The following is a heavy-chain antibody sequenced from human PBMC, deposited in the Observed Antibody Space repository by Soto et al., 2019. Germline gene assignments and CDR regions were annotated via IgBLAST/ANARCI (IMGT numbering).Heavy chain of an antibody. V-gene: IGHV3-30-3*01. CDR1: GFTFRNHA. J-gene: IGHJ6*02. D-gene: IGHD2-15*01. Sequence: GGSLRLSCAASGFTFRNHAMHWVRQAPGKGLECLAVIAYDGSNAFYRDSVKGRFTISRDNSKNTLYLHMNSLRSEDTGVYYCARGDREDILVVVGARPGEYGIESXGQGTTVTVPS. CDR2: IAYDGSNA. CDR3: ARGDREDILVVVGARPGEYGIES.